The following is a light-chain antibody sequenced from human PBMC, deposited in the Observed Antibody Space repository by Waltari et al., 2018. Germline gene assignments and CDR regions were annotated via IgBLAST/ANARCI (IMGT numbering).Light chain of an antibody. J-gene: IGKJ1*01. V-gene: IGKV1-8*01. Sequence: AIRLTQSPSSIAASTGDRVTITCRASRGVGSYLAWYQQKSGRAPKLLLYASSSLEAEVPSRFGGSGSGTDFTLTISCLQSEDFASYFCQQYYSYPVTFGQGTRV. CDR2: ASS. CDR3: QQYYSYPVT. CDR1: RGVGSY.